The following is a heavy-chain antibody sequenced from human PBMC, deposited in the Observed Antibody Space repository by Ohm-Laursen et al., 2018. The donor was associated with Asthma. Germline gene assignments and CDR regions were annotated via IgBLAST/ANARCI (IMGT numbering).Heavy chain of an antibody. CDR2: ISYDGSNK. D-gene: IGHD2-2*01. CDR1: GFTFSSYG. V-gene: IGHV3-30*03. J-gene: IGHJ4*02. CDR3: ARMAGYCSSTSCLDY. Sequence: SSLRLSCSASGFTFSSYGMHWVRQAPGKGLEWVAVISYDGSNKYYADSVKGRFTISSDNPKNTLYLQMNSLRAEDTAVYYCARMAGYCSSTSCLDYWGQGTLVTVSS.